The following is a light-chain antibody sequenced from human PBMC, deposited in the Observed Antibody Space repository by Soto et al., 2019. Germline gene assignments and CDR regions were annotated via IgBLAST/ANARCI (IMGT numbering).Light chain of an antibody. V-gene: IGLV1-40*01. CDR2: GNS. Sequence: QLVLTQPPSVSGAPGQRVTISCTGSSSNIGAGYDVHWYQQLPGTAPKLLIYGNSNRPSGVPDRFSGSKSGTSASLAITGLQAEDEADYYCQSYDSSLSGSKVVFGGGTKLTFL. J-gene: IGLJ2*01. CDR1: SSNIGAGYD. CDR3: QSYDSSLSGSKVV.